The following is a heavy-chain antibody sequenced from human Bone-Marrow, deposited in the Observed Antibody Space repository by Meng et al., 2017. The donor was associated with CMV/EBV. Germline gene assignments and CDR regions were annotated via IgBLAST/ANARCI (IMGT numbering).Heavy chain of an antibody. CDR2: INQDGTQT. D-gene: IGHD6-6*01. J-gene: IGHJ6*01. CDR3: ARTPWAARPPGPYYGMAV. Sequence: GGSLRLSCAASGFVFSDFWMLWVRQAPGKGLDWVAIINQDGTQTYYADSVKGRFTISRDNAKNSLYLQMNSLRAEDTAVYYCARTPWAARPPGPYYGMAVWGQGNTVTGAS. CDR1: GFVFSDFW. V-gene: IGHV3-7*01.